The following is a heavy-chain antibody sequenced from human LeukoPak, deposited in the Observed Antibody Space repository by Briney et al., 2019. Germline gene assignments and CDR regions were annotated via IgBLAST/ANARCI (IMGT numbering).Heavy chain of an antibody. CDR2: IYSAGNT. J-gene: IGHJ4*02. Sequence: GGTLRLSCAASGFTVSSIYMSWVRQAPGKGLEWVSVIYSAGNTYYADSVKGRFTISRDYSKNMLYLQMNSLRADDTAVYYCASGGYGDYVLNYWGQGTLVTVSS. CDR1: GFTVSSIY. CDR3: ASGGYGDYVLNY. V-gene: IGHV3-53*01. D-gene: IGHD4-17*01.